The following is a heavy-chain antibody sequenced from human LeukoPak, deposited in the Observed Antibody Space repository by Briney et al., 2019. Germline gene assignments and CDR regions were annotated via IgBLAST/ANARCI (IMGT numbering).Heavy chain of an antibody. J-gene: IGHJ4*02. CDR1: GYTFTGYY. V-gene: IGHV1-2*02. Sequence: ASVKVSCKASGYTFTGYYMHWVRQAPGQGLEWMGWINPNIGDTNYAQKFQGRVTMTRDTSISTAYMELSRLRSDDTAVYYCARASYCSGGSCYMDYWGQGALVTVSS. CDR3: ARASYCSGGSCYMDY. CDR2: INPNIGDT. D-gene: IGHD2-15*01.